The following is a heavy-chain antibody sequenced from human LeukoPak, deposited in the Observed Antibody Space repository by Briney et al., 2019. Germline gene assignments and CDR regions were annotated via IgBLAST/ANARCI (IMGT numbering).Heavy chain of an antibody. CDR2: INHSGST. J-gene: IGHJ6*03. V-gene: IGHV4-34*01. CDR1: GGSFSGYY. CDR3: ASLYYDFWSGENYYMDV. D-gene: IGHD3-3*01. Sequence: PSETLSLTCTVYGGSFSGYYWSWIRQPPGKGLEWIGEINHSGSTNYNPSLKSRVTISVDTSKNQFSLKLSSVTAADTAVYYCASLYYDFWSGENYYMDVWGKGTTVTVSS.